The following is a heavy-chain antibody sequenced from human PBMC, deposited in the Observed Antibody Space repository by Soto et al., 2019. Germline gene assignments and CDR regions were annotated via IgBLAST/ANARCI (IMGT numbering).Heavy chain of an antibody. D-gene: IGHD5-12*01. J-gene: IGHJ5*02. CDR2: ISTYSGDT. V-gene: IGHV1-18*01. CDR3: ARHHGPTTSENGFDP. Sequence: QVHLVQSGVEVKTPGASVKVSCQASGYTLFTYDISWVRQAPGQGLEWMGWISTYSGDTKYAQKCQGRVTMTTDTSTTTAYLELRSMRSDDTAVYYCARHHGPTTSENGFDPWGQGTLVTVSS. CDR1: GYTLFTYD.